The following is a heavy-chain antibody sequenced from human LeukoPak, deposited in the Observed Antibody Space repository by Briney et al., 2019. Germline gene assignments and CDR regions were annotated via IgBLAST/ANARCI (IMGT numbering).Heavy chain of an antibody. J-gene: IGHJ6*03. CDR2: ISSSSSYI. D-gene: IGHD2-2*01. CDR3: ARGVVVPAAYSHYYYMDV. CDR1: GFTFSSYS. V-gene: IGHV3-21*01. Sequence: GGSLRLSCAASGFTFSSYSMNWVRQAPGKGLEWVSSISSSSSYIYYADSVKGRFTISRDNAKNSLYLQMNSLRAEDTAVYYCARGVVVPAAYSHYYYMDVWGKGTTVTISS.